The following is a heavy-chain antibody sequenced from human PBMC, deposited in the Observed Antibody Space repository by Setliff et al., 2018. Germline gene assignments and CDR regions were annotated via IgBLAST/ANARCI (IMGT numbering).Heavy chain of an antibody. D-gene: IGHD4-17*01. J-gene: IGHJ5*02. V-gene: IGHV4-39*01. CDR1: GASINSGTYY. CDR3: ARHSSMTTMPLDP. CDR2: SYYIGNT. Sequence: PSETLSLTCTVSGASINSGTYYWAWIRQPPGKGPEWVGSSYYIGNTVYNPSLKSRLTISVDTSKSQLSLKVDSVTAADTAVYYCARHSSMTTMPLDPWGQGTLVTVSS.